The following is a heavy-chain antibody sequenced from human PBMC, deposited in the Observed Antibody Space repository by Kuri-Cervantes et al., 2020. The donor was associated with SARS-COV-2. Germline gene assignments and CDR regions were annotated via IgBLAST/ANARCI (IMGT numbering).Heavy chain of an antibody. J-gene: IGHJ4*02. D-gene: IGHD2-21*02. Sequence: ASVKVSCKVSGYTLTELSMHWVRQAPGKGLEWMGGFDPEDGERIYAQKFQGRVTITADKSTSTAYMELSSLRSEDTAVYYCARACGGDCYRFDYWGQGTLVTVSS. CDR3: ARACGGDCYRFDY. CDR2: FDPEDGER. V-gene: IGHV1-24*01. CDR1: GYTLTELS.